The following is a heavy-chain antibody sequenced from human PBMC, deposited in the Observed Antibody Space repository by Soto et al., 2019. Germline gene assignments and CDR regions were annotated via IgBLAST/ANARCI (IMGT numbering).Heavy chain of an antibody. J-gene: IGHJ6*02. CDR1: GGSISSGGYY. D-gene: IGHD4-17*01. CDR2: IYYSGST. V-gene: IGHV4-31*03. CDR3: ARGDYGDYVYPTYYYYGMDV. Sequence: QVQLQESGPGLVKPSQTLSLTCTVSGGSISSGGYYWSWIRQHPGKGLEWIGYIYYSGSTYYNPSLKSRVTISVDTSKNQFSLKLSSVTAADTAVYYCARGDYGDYVYPTYYYYGMDVWGQGTTVTVSS.